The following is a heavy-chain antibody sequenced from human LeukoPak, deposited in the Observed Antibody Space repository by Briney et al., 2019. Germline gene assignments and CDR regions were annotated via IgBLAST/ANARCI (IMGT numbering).Heavy chain of an antibody. CDR2: INAGNGNT. CDR3: ARSLGMGATLDY. V-gene: IGHV1-3*03. Sequence: VASVKVSCKASGYTFSNYAMHWVRQAPGRRLEWMGWINAGNGNTRYSQEFKGRVTVTRDTSASTVYMELSSLRSEDMAVYFCARSLGMGATLDYWGRGTLVTVSS. CDR1: GYTFSNYA. J-gene: IGHJ4*02. D-gene: IGHD1-26*01.